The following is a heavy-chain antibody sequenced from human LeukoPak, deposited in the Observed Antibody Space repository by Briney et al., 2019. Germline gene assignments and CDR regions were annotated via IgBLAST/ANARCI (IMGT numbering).Heavy chain of an antibody. Sequence: ASVKVSCKTSGYTFSSYDINWARQATGQGLEWMGWMNPNSGDTGYAQKFQDRVTMTRNTSKSTAYMELSSLSSEDTAVYYCARTRGYSLGYSDYWGQGTLVTVSS. V-gene: IGHV1-8*01. CDR3: ARTRGYSLGYSDY. CDR1: GYTFSSYD. D-gene: IGHD5-18*01. CDR2: MNPNSGDT. J-gene: IGHJ4*02.